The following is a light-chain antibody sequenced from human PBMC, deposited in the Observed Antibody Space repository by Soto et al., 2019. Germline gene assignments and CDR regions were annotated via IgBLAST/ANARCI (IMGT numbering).Light chain of an antibody. CDR1: SNNIGNYNF. J-gene: IGLJ2*01. CDR2: EVS. Sequence: QSALTQPASVSGSPGQSITISCTGTSNNIGNYNFVSWYQHLPGKAPKLMIYEVSNRPSGVSNRFSGSKSGNTASLTISGLQADDEADYYCSSYTSSYVIFGGGTQLTVL. CDR3: SSYTSSYVI. V-gene: IGLV2-14*01.